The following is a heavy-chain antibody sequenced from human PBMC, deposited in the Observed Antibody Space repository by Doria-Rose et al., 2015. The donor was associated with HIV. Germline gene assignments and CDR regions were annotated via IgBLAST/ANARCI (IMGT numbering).Heavy chain of an antibody. J-gene: IGHJ4*02. CDR3: ARGVYGDY. CDR2: ISTYNGNT. D-gene: IGHD3-10*01. Sequence: RQAPGQGLEWMGWISTYNGNTECAQKFQDRVTMTTDTSASTAYLDLRSLRSDDTALYYCARGVYGDYWGLGTLVTVSS. V-gene: IGHV1-18*01.